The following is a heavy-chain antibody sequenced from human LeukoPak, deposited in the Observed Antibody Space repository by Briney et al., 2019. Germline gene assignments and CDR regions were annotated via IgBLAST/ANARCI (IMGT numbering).Heavy chain of an antibody. J-gene: IGHJ3*02. V-gene: IGHV4-39*07. CDR1: GGSISSSSYY. CDR2: IYCSGST. CDR3: ARLVPCSGGSCYPIAHAFDI. D-gene: IGHD2-15*01. Sequence: SETLSLTCTVSGGSISSSSYYWGWIRQPPGKGLEWIGSIYCSGSTYYNPSLKSRVTISVDTSKNQFSLKLSSVTAADTAVYYCARLVPCSGGSCYPIAHAFDIWGQGTMVTVSS.